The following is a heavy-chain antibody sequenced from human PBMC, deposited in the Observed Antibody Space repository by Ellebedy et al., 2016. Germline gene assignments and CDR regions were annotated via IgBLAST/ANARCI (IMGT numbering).Heavy chain of an antibody. J-gene: IGHJ3*02. Sequence: ASVKVSCKASGYTFTSYAMHWVRQAPGQSGAPGQRLEWMRWINAGNGNTKYSQNFQGRVTITRDKYASTAYMELSSLRSEDTAVYYCARVEYSSGWYLEGAFDIWGQGTMVTVSS. CDR2: INAGNGNT. D-gene: IGHD6-19*01. CDR3: ARVEYSSGWYLEGAFDI. V-gene: IGHV1-3*01. CDR1: GYTFTSYA.